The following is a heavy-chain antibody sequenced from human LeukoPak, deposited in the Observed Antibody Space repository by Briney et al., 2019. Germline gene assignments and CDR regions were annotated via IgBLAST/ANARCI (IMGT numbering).Heavy chain of an antibody. D-gene: IGHD3-9*01. CDR2: INSDGSST. CDR3: AGADILTGYCY. J-gene: IGHJ4*02. V-gene: IGHV3-74*01. CDR1: GFTLSSYW. Sequence: GGSLRLSCAASGFTLSSYWMHWVRQTPGKGLVWVSRINSDGSSTRYADSVKGRFTISRDDAKNTLYLQMNSLRAEDTAVYYCAGADILTGYCYWGQGTLVTVSS.